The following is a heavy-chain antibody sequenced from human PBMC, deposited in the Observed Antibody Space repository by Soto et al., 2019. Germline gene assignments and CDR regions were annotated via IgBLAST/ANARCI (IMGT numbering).Heavy chain of an antibody. J-gene: IGHJ4*02. CDR1: GFTFSTYA. CDR3: AKEGSSSFYYFDY. D-gene: IGHD6-6*01. CDR2: ISGSGGST. V-gene: IGHV3-23*01. Sequence: EVQLLESGGGLVQPGGSLRLSCAASGFTFSTYAMTWVRQAPGKGLEWVSTISGSGGSTYYADSVKGRFTISRDNSKNTLYVHMNSLRGEDTAVYYCAKEGSSSFYYFDYWGQGTLVTVSS.